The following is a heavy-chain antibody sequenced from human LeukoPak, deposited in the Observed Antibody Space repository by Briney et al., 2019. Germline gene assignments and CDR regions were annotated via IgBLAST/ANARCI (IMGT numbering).Heavy chain of an antibody. V-gene: IGHV1-69*13. J-gene: IGHJ6*03. CDR2: IIPIFGTA. Sequence: APVKVSCKASGGTFSSYAISWLRQAPGQGLEWMGGIIPIFGTANYAQKFQGRVTITADESTSTAYMELSSLRSEDTAVYYCARVSCSSTSCSREWVYDYMDVWGKGTTVTVSS. D-gene: IGHD2-2*01. CDR1: GGTFSSYA. CDR3: ARVSCSSTSCSREWVYDYMDV.